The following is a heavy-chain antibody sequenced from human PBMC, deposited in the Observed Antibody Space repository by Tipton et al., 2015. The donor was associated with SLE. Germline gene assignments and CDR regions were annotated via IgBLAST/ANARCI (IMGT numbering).Heavy chain of an antibody. CDR3: AREGEYSSSAVDY. J-gene: IGHJ4*02. Sequence: TLSLTCTVSGGSVSSGSYYWSWIRQPPGKGLEWIGYIYYSGSTNYNPSLKSRVTISVDTSKNQFSLKLSSVTAADTAVYYCAREGEYSSSAVDYWGQGTLVTVSS. CDR2: IYYSGST. V-gene: IGHV4-61*01. D-gene: IGHD6-6*01. CDR1: GGSVSSGSYY.